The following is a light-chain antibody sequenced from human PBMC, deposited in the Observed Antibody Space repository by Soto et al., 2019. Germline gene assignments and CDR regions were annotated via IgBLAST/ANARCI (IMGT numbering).Light chain of an antibody. CDR3: QQYGSSPAR. CDR2: GAS. Sequence: EIVLTQSPGTLSLSPGERATLSCRASQSVSSSYLAWYQQKPGQAPRLLIYGASSRATGIPDRFSGSGSGTDFTLTISRLEPEDFAVYYCQQYGSSPARFGGGTKVEIK. J-gene: IGKJ4*02. V-gene: IGKV3-20*01. CDR1: QSVSSSY.